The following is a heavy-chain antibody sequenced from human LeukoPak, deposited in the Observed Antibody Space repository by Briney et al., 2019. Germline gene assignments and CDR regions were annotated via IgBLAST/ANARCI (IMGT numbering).Heavy chain of an antibody. CDR3: ARGGTSSWPPRPFDY. V-gene: IGHV1-69*06. CDR2: IIPIFGTA. J-gene: IGHJ4*02. D-gene: IGHD6-13*01. Sequence: SVKVSCKASGDTFINYAIIWVRQAPGQGLECMGGIIPIFGTANYAQKFPGRVTITADKSTSTAYMELSSLRAEDTAVYYCARGGTSSWPPRPFDYWGQGTLVTVSS. CDR1: GDTFINYA.